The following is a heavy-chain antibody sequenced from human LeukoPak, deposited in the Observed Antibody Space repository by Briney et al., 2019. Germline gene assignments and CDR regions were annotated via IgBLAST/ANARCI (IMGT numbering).Heavy chain of an antibody. CDR2: IDHSGST. CDR1: GGSFSDYS. D-gene: IGHD5-12*01. CDR3: ATRLPTDY. V-gene: IGHV4-34*01. Sequence: PSETLSLTCAVYGGSFSDYSWSWIRQPPGKGLEWIGEIDHSGSTSYNPSLKSRLTISVDASKKQFSLKLNSVTAADTAVYYCATRLPTDYWGQGTLVTVSS. J-gene: IGHJ4*02.